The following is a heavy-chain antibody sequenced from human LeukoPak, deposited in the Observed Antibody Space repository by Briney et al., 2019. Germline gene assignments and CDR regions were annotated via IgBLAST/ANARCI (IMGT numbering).Heavy chain of an antibody. V-gene: IGHV1-69*05. CDR2: IIPIFGTT. D-gene: IGHD5-12*01. CDR3: ARGDSGYDYGFDN. Sequence: ASVKVSCKASGGTFSSHAIGWVRQAPGQGLEWVGGIIPIFGTTNYAQKFQGRVTITTDESTSTGYMELRSLRSDDTAVYYCARGDSGYDYGFDNWGQGTLVTVSS. CDR1: GGTFSSHA. J-gene: IGHJ4*02.